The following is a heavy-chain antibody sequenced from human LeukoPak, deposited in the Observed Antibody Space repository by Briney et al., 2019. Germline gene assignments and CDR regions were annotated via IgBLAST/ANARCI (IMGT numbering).Heavy chain of an antibody. CDR2: ISSSGSTI. J-gene: IGHJ6*03. CDR1: GFTFSSYS. Sequence: GGSLRLSCAASGFTFSSYSMNWVRQAPGKGLEWVSYISSSGSTIYYADSVKGRFTISKDNAKNSLYLQMNSLRAEDTAVYYCARGHDYANYMDVWGKGTTVTVSS. CDR3: ARGHDYANYMDV. D-gene: IGHD4-17*01. V-gene: IGHV3-48*04.